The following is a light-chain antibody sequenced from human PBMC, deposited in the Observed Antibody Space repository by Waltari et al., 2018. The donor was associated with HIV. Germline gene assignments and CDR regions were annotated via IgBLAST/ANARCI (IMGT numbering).Light chain of an antibody. CDR2: DNS. CDR3: GTWDSSLSAVV. Sequence: QSVLTQPPSVSAAPGQKVTISCSGSTSNIGNSYVSWYQRLPETAPKLRIYDNSERPSGIPDRFSGSKFGTSATLGITGLQTGGEADYYCGTWDSSLSAVVFGTGTKVTVL. CDR1: TSNIGNSY. J-gene: IGLJ1*01. V-gene: IGLV1-51*01.